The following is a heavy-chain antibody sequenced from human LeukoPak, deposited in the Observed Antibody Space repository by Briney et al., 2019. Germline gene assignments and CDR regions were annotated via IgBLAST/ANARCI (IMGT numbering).Heavy chain of an antibody. CDR1: GFTFSSYW. CDR3: ARDYDHYYGSGSYLYYFDY. J-gene: IGHJ4*02. V-gene: IGHV3-7*01. D-gene: IGHD3-10*01. CDR2: IKQDGSEK. Sequence: PGGSLRLPCAASGFTFSSYWMSWVRQAPGKGLEWVAKIKQDGSEKYYVDSVKGRFTISRDNAKNSLSLQMNSLRAEDTAVYYCARDYDHYYGSGSYLYYFDYWGQGTLVTVSS.